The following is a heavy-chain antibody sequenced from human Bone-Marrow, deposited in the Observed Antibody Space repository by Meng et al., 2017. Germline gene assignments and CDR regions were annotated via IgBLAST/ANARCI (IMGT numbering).Heavy chain of an antibody. CDR2: INPSGGST. CDR3: ARDEGYCSGGSCSRYYYYGMDV. D-gene: IGHD2-15*01. J-gene: IGHJ6*02. Sequence: ASVKVSCKASGYTFTSYYMHWVRQAPGQGLEWMGIINPSGGSTSYAQKFQGRVTMTRDTSTSTVYMELSSLRSEDTAVYYCARDEGYCSGGSCSRYYYYGMDVWGQGTTVTVSS. CDR1: GYTFTSYY. V-gene: IGHV1-46*01.